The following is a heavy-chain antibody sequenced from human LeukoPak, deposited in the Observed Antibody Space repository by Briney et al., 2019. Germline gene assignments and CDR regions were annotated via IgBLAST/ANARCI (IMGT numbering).Heavy chain of an antibody. CDR1: GGTFSSYA. CDR2: IIPIFGTA. D-gene: IGHD2-21*02. V-gene: IGHV1-69*05. J-gene: IGHJ6*03. CDR3: AKGLAYCGGDCYLNYYYYYMDV. Sequence: ASVKVSCKASGGTFSSYAISWVRQAPGQGLEWMGGIIPIFGTANYAQKFQGRVTITTDESTSTAYMELSSLRSEDTAVYYCAKGLAYCGGDCYLNYYYYYMDVWGKGTTVTVSS.